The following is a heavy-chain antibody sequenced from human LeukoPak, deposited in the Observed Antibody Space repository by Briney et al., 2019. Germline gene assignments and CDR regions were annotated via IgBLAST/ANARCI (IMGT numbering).Heavy chain of an antibody. Sequence: ASVKVSCKASGYTFTSYYMHWVRQAPGQGLEWMGIINPSGGSTSYAQKFQGRVTTTRDMSTSTVYMELSSLRSEDTAVYYCARSERHCSSTSCSNYYYYYMDVWGKGTTVTVSS. J-gene: IGHJ6*03. CDR1: GYTFTSYY. V-gene: IGHV1-46*01. D-gene: IGHD2-2*01. CDR3: ARSERHCSSTSCSNYYYYYMDV. CDR2: INPSGGST.